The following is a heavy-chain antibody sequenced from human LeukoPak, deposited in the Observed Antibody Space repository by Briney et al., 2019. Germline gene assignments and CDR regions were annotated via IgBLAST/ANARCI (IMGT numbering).Heavy chain of an antibody. D-gene: IGHD3-22*01. CDR1: GGSISSYY. CDR2: IYYSGST. V-gene: IGHV4-59*01. CDR3: ARSPEYYYDSSGYSDAFDI. J-gene: IGHJ3*02. Sequence: SETLSLTCTVSGGSISSYYWSWIRQPPGKGLEWIGYIYYSGSTTYNPSLKSRVTISVDTSKNQFSLKLSSVTAADTAVYYCARSPEYYYDSSGYSDAFDIWGQGTMVTVSS.